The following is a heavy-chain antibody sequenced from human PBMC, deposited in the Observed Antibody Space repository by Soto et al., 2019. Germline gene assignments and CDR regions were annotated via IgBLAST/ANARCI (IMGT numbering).Heavy chain of an antibody. V-gene: IGHV3-30*18. CDR2: ISYDGSNK. CDR1: GFTFSSYG. CDR3: AKDKSTTALELDY. D-gene: IGHD4-17*01. Sequence: PGGSLRLSCAASGFTFSSYGMHWVRQAPGKGLEWVAVISYDGSNKYYADSVKGRFTISRDNSKNTLYLQMNSLRAEDTAVYYCAKDKSTTALELDYWGQGTLVTVSS. J-gene: IGHJ4*02.